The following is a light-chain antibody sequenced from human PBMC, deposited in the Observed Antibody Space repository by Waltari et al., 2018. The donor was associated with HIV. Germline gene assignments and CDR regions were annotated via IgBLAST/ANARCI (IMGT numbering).Light chain of an antibody. CDR2: EVS. Sequence: EIALTQTPASLSVTPGQPASISCKSSQSLLHNSGKTYLYWYFRRPGQPPQVLINEVSKRFSGVPDRFSGSGSGTNFTLKISRVEAEDVGVYYCMQSIQLPTFGQGTRLEI. CDR3: MQSIQLPT. CDR1: QSLLHNSGKTY. J-gene: IGKJ2*01. V-gene: IGKV2D-29*01.